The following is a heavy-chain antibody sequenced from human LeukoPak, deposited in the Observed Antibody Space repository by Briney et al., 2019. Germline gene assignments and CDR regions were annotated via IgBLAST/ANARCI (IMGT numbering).Heavy chain of an antibody. D-gene: IGHD3-3*01. CDR2: ISYDGSNK. V-gene: IGHV3-30*18. CDR3: AKVGTYYDFWSGYSYFDY. J-gene: IGHJ4*02. Sequence: PGGSLRLSCAASGFTFSSYGMHWVRQAPGKGLEWVAVISYDGSNKYYADSVKGRFTICRDNSKNTLYLQMNSLRAEDTAVYYCAKVGTYYDFWSGYSYFDYWGQGTLVTVSS. CDR1: GFTFSSYG.